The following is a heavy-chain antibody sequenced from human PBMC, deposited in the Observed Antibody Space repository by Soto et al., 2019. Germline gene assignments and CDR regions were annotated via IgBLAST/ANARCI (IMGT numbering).Heavy chain of an antibody. Sequence: PGGSLRLSCAASGFTFSGYAMSWVRQAPGKGLEWVSAISGSGGSTYYADSVKGRFTISRDNSKNTLYLQMNSLRAEDTAVYYCARHYYYDSSYYYPTNTQLPLDYWGQGTLVTVSS. CDR3: ARHYYYDSSYYYPTNTQLPLDY. J-gene: IGHJ4*02. D-gene: IGHD3-22*01. CDR2: ISGSGGST. CDR1: GFTFSGYA. V-gene: IGHV3-23*01.